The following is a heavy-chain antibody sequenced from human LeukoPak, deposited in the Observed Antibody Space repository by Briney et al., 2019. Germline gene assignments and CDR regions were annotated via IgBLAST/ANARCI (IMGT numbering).Heavy chain of an antibody. CDR3: ATPTGRYYYYYYMDV. J-gene: IGHJ6*03. D-gene: IGHD1-14*01. CDR2: IYYSGST. V-gene: IGHV4-39*07. CDR1: GGSISSSSYY. Sequence: SETLSLTCTVSGGSISSSSYYWGWIRQPPGKGLEWIGSIYYSGSTYYNPSLKSRVTISVDTSKNQFSLKLSSVTAADTAVYYCATPTGRYYYYYYMDVWGKGTTVTVSS.